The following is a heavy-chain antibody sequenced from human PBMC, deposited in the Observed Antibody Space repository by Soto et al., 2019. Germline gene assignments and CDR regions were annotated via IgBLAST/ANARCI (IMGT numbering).Heavy chain of an antibody. CDR3: ARGLSIQQWLLHYYMDV. D-gene: IGHD6-19*01. J-gene: IGHJ6*03. V-gene: IGHV1-8*01. Sequence: ASVKVSCKASGYTFTSYDINWVRQATGQGLEWMGWMNPNSGNTGYAQKFQGRVTMTRNTSISTAYMELSSLRSEDTAVYYCARGLSIQQWLLHYYMDVWGKGTTVTVSS. CDR2: MNPNSGNT. CDR1: GYTFTSYD.